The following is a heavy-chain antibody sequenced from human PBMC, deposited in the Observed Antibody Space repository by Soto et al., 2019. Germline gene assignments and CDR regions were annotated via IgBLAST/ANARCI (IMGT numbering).Heavy chain of an antibody. Sequence: GGSLRLSCAASGFTFSDYYMSWIRQAPGKGLEWVSYINRSGSTIYYADSVKGRFTISRDNAKNSLYRQMNSLRAEDTAVYYCAREYYDSSGYTRGYFDYWGQGTLVTVSS. J-gene: IGHJ4*02. D-gene: IGHD3-22*01. CDR1: GFTFSDYY. V-gene: IGHV3-11*01. CDR3: AREYYDSSGYTRGYFDY. CDR2: INRSGSTI.